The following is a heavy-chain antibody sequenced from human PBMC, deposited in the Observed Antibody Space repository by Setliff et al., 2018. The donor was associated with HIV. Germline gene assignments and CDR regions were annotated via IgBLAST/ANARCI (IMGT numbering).Heavy chain of an antibody. Sequence: SETLSLTCTVSGGIISSDSFFWSWIRQPAGKGLEWIGHISATGSTYYNPSLKSRVAISVDTSKNQFSLQLNSVTAADTAVYYCARRRSGPQGWLLSNWFDAWAREPWSPSPQ. CDR3: ARRRSGPQGWLLSNWFDA. V-gene: IGHV4-61*09. J-gene: IGHJ5*02. CDR2: ISATGST. CDR1: GGIISSDSFF. D-gene: IGHD3-3*01.